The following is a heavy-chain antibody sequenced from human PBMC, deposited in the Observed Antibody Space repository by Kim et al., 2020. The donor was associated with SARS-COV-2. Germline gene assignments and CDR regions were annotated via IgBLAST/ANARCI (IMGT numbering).Heavy chain of an antibody. CDR2: IDWDDDK. D-gene: IGHD1-7*01. CDR3: ARLRGIGTTRSQSYHDSMDV. Sequence: SGPTLVNPTQTLTLTCTFSGFSFFTSGMCVSWIRQPPGKALEWLARIDWDDDKYYNTSLKTRLTISKDTSKNQVVLTMTNMDPVDTATYYCARLRGIGTTRSQSYHDSMDVWGKGTTVTVSS. J-gene: IGHJ6*03. CDR1: GFSFFTSGMC. V-gene: IGHV2-70*11.